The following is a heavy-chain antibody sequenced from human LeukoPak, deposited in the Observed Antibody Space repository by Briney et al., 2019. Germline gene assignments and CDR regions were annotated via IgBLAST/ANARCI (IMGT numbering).Heavy chain of an antibody. CDR2: IYPGDSDT. Sequence: GESLKISCKGSGYSFTSYWIGWVRQMPGKGLEWMGIIYPGDSDTRYSPSFQGQVTISADKSISTAYLQWSSLKASDTAMHYCARRNDFWSGYYYFDYWGQGTLVTVSS. J-gene: IGHJ4*02. CDR3: ARRNDFWSGYYYFDY. D-gene: IGHD3-3*01. CDR1: GYSFTSYW. V-gene: IGHV5-51*01.